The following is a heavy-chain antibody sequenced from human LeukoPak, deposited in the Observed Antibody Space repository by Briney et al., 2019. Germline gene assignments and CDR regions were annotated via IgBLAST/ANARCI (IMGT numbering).Heavy chain of an antibody. Sequence: PSETLSLTCTVSGYSISSGYYWGWIRQPPGKGLEWIGSIYHSGSTYYNPSLKSRVTISVDTSKNQFSLKLSSVTAADTAVYYCARGHYGSGSYYPYWGQGTLVTVSS. J-gene: IGHJ4*02. V-gene: IGHV4-38-2*02. CDR1: GYSISSGYY. CDR3: ARGHYGSGSYYPY. D-gene: IGHD3-10*01. CDR2: IYHSGST.